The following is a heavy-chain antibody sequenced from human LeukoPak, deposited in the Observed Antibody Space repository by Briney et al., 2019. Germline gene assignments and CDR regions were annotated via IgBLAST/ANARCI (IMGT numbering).Heavy chain of an antibody. J-gene: IGHJ3*02. CDR3: ARTESTTIAFDI. Sequence: SETLSLTCTVSGGSISSYYWSWIRQPPRKGLEWIGYIYYSGSTNYNPSLKSRVTISVDTSKNQFSLKLSSVTAADTAVYYCARTESTTIAFDIWGQGTMVTVSS. V-gene: IGHV4-59*01. D-gene: IGHD4-11*01. CDR1: GGSISSYY. CDR2: IYYSGST.